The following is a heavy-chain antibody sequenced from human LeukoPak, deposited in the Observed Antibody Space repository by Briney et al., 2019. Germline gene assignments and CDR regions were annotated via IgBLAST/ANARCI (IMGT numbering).Heavy chain of an antibody. CDR2: INHSGST. CDR3: ARVDCSGGSCYSRGSGWFDP. Sequence: SETLSLTCAVYGGSFSGSYWSWIRQPPGKGLEWIGEINHSGSTNYNPSLKSRVAISVDTSKNQFSLKLSSVTAADTAVYYCARVDCSGGSCYSRGSGWFDPWGQGTLVTVSS. CDR1: GGSFSGSY. V-gene: IGHV4-34*01. D-gene: IGHD2-15*01. J-gene: IGHJ5*02.